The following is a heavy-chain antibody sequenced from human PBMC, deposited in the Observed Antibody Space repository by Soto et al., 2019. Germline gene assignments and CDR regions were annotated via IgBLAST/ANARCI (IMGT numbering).Heavy chain of an antibody. CDR3: ARSHIDTGVLGDWLDP. CDR1: GFSVSGNY. CDR2: IYGGGHT. Sequence: PRGSLSLSCAASGFSVSGNYMSWVRQAPGKGLEWVSIIYGGGHTYYADSVRGRFTISRDNSKNTLYLQMNSLRAEDTAVYFCARSHIDTGVLGDWLDPWGQGTLVTVSS. J-gene: IGHJ5*02. D-gene: IGHD7-27*01. V-gene: IGHV3-53*01.